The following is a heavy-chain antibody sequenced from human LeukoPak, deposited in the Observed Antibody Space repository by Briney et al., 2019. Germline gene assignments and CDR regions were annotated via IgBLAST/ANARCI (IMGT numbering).Heavy chain of an antibody. V-gene: IGHV3-9*01. D-gene: IGHD3-10*01. J-gene: IGHJ4*02. CDR1: GFTFDDYA. CDR3: AKGANYSSPNRYYFGY. Sequence: GGSLRLSCAASGFTFDDYAMHWDRQAPGKGLEWVSGISWNSGSIGYADSVRGRFTISRDNAKNSLYLQINSLRAEDTALYYCAKGANYSSPNRYYFGYWGQGTLVTVSS. CDR2: ISWNSGSI.